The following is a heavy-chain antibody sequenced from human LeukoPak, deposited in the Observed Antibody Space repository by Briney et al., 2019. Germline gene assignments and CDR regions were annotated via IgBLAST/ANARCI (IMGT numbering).Heavy chain of an antibody. CDR1: GFTFRSYS. V-gene: IGHV3-48*04. CDR3: ARVVYYDYVWGSLDY. Sequence: GGSLRLSCAAAGFTFRSYSMNWVRQAPGKGLEWLSYINSGSSSIYYADFVKGRFTISRDNAKNSLYLEVNSLRAEDTAVYYCARVVYYDYVWGSLDYWGQGTLVTVSS. CDR2: INSGSSSI. D-gene: IGHD3-16*01. J-gene: IGHJ4*02.